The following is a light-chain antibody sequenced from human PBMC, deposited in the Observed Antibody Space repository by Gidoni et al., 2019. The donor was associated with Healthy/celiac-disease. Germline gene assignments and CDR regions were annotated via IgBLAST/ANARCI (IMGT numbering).Light chain of an antibody. V-gene: IGKV1-39*01. Sequence: LQMTQSPSSLSASVGDRVTITCRPSQSISSYLNWYQQKPGKAPTLLIYAASSLQSGVPSRFSGSGSGTDFTLTISSLQPEDFATYYCQKNGPFGQGTKVEIK. J-gene: IGKJ1*01. CDR2: AAS. CDR1: QSISSY. CDR3: QKNGP.